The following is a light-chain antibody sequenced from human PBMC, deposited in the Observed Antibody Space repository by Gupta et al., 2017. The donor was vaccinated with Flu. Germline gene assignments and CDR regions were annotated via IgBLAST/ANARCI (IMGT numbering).Light chain of an antibody. J-gene: IGLJ3*02. CDR1: IIGTKS. V-gene: IGLV3-21*02. CDR2: DDS. Sequence: SYVLTQPPSVSVAPGQTARITCEGNIIGTKSVHWYQQKPGQAPVLVVHDDSDRPSGLPELVSSSNSGDTATLTISRVEAGDEADCYCQVWESSSGLFGGGTRLTVL. CDR3: QVWESSSGL.